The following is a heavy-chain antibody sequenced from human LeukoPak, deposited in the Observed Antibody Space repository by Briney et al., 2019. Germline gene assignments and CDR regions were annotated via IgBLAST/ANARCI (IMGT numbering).Heavy chain of an antibody. CDR1: GFTFSSHA. Sequence: PGGSLRLSCSVSGFTFSSHAMTWVRQAPGRGLEWVSSIDLSDKTYYADSVKGWFTISRDNSRNTLFLQMDSLSAEDSAIYYCANEVRPNDYWGQGTLVTVSS. D-gene: IGHD2-2*01. J-gene: IGHJ4*02. CDR3: ANEVRPNDY. CDR2: IDLSDKT. V-gene: IGHV3-23*05.